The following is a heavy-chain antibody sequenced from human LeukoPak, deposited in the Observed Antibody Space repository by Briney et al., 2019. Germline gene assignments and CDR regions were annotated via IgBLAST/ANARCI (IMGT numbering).Heavy chain of an antibody. CDR3: ARRSPGIAVSGWFDP. D-gene: IGHD6-19*01. CDR1: GGSISSYY. CDR2: IYYSGST. Sequence: ETLSLTCTVSGGSISSYYWSWIRQPPGKGLEWIGYIYYSGSTNYNPSLKSRVTISVDTSKNQFSLKLSSVTAADTAVYYCARRSPGIAVSGWFDPWGQGTLVTVSS. V-gene: IGHV4-59*08. J-gene: IGHJ5*02.